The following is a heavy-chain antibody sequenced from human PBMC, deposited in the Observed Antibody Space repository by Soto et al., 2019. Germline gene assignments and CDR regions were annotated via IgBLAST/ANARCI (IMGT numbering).Heavy chain of an antibody. CDR3: ASAYYYDSSGSQGYFDY. J-gene: IGHJ4*02. D-gene: IGHD3-22*01. Sequence: SGGSRRLSWAASGVTFSSYAMSWVRQAPGKGLEWVSAISSGAGSTYYADYVKGRFTISRDNSKNTLYLQMNSLRAEDTTVYYCASAYYYDSSGSQGYFDYRGQGPLVTVSS. V-gene: IGHV3-23*01. CDR1: GVTFSSYA. CDR2: ISSGAGST.